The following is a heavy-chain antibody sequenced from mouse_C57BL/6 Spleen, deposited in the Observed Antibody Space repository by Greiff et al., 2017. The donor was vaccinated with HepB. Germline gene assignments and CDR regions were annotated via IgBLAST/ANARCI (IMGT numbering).Heavy chain of an antibody. J-gene: IGHJ4*01. CDR2: INYDGSST. CDR1: GFTFSDYY. CDR3: ARVGYYGSSDAMDY. V-gene: IGHV5-16*01. Sequence: EVKVVESEGGLVQPGSSMKLSCTASGFTFSDYYMAWVRQVPEKGLEWVANINYDGSSTYYLDSLKSRFIISRDNAKNILYLQMSSLKSEDTATYYCARVGYYGSSDAMDYWGQGTSVTVSS. D-gene: IGHD1-1*01.